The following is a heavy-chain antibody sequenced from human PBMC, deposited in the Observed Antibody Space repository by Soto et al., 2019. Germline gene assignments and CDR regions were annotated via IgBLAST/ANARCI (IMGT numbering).Heavy chain of an antibody. CDR3: AGGTGWTVEV. J-gene: IGHJ4*02. CDR2: IKQDGTEK. D-gene: IGHD7-27*01. V-gene: IGHV3-7*05. CDR1: AFTSTTYW. Sequence: EVQLVESGGGLVQPGGSLKLSCEASAFTSTTYWMNWVRQAPGKGLEWVANIKQDGTEKNYVDSVKGRFVIARGNAKNSLYLQMNSLRAEDTAVYYCAGGTGWTVEVWGQGTLVTVS.